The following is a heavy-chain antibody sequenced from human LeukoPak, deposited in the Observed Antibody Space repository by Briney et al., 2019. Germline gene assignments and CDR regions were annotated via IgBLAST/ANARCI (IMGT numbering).Heavy chain of an antibody. CDR3: AANLGILNYYDSSGSLDF. Sequence: ASVKITCKTSGYTFKDYYIHWVKYVPGKGLEWMGLVVLENSPTLFADQFQARLTLTTDTSTDTAYMELRSLTSEDTAIYYCAANLGILNYYDSSGSLDFWGQGSLVTVSS. V-gene: IGHV1-69-2*01. CDR1: GYTFKDYY. CDR2: VVLENSPT. J-gene: IGHJ4*02. D-gene: IGHD3-22*01.